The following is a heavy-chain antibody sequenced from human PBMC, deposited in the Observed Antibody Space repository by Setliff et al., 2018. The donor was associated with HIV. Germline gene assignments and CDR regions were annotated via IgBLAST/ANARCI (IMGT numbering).Heavy chain of an antibody. CDR1: GFTFSDYY. D-gene: IGHD3-22*01. Sequence: LRLSCAASGFTFSDYYMSWIRQAPGKGLEWVSYISSSSSYTNYADSVKGRFTISRDNAKNSLYLQMNSLRAEDTAVYYCARASYYYGSSGWVDYWGQGTLVTVSS. CDR2: ISSSSSYT. CDR3: ARASYYYGSSGWVDY. V-gene: IGHV3-11*03. J-gene: IGHJ4*02.